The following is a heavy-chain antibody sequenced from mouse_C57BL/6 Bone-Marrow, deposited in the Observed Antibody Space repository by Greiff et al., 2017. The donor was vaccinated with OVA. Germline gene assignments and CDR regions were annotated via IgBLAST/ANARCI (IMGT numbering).Heavy chain of an antibody. D-gene: IGHD2-14*01. CDR1: GFTFSSYA. Sequence: EVMLVESGEGLVKPGGSLKLSCAASGFTFSSYAMSWVRQTPEKRLEWVAYISSGGDYIYYADTVKGRFTISRDNARNTLYLQMSSLKSEDTAMYYCTRDRGTDWYFDVWGTGTTVTVSS. CDR3: TRDRGTDWYFDV. CDR2: ISSGGDYI. V-gene: IGHV5-9-1*02. J-gene: IGHJ1*03.